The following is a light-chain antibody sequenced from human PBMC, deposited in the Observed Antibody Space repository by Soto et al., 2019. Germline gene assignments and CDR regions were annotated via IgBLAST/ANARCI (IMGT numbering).Light chain of an antibody. J-gene: IGKJ1*01. CDR3: QYATTVWT. V-gene: IGKV3-20*01. CDR1: QSVSDLY. CDR2: GAS. Sequence: EIVLTQSPGTLSLSPGERATLSCRASQSVSDLYLAWYKQKPGQAPRLLIYGASSRATGIPDRFSGSGAWTDFTLTISRLEPGDFAVDYCQYATTVWTVGQGTNVQV.